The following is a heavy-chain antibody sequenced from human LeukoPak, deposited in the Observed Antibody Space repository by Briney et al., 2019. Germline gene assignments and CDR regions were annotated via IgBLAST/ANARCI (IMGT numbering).Heavy chain of an antibody. Sequence: SETLSLTCTVSGGSISSSSYYWGWIRQPPGKGLEWIGSIYYSGSTYYNPSLKSRVTISVDTSKNQFSLKLSSVTAADTAVYFCARSNHFWSAFLDTWGRGTLVTVSS. CDR3: ARSNHFWSAFLDT. V-gene: IGHV4-39*07. CDR1: GGSISSSSYY. CDR2: IYYSGST. J-gene: IGHJ4*02. D-gene: IGHD3-3*02.